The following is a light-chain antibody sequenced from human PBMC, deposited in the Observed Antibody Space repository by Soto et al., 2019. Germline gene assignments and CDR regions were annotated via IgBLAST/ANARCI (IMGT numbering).Light chain of an antibody. Sequence: QSVLTQPPSASGTPGQRVTISCSGSSSNIGSNTVNWYQQLPGTAPKLLIYSNNQRPSGVPDRFSGSKSGTSASLALSGLQSEDEADYYCAAWDDSLNAHYVFGTGTKVTVL. V-gene: IGLV1-44*01. CDR3: AAWDDSLNAHYV. CDR1: SSNIGSNT. J-gene: IGLJ1*01. CDR2: SNN.